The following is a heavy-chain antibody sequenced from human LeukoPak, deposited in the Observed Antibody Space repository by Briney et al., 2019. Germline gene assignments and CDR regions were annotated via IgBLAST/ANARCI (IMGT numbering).Heavy chain of an antibody. V-gene: IGHV4-34*01. J-gene: IGHJ3*02. CDR3: ARGPYSYDSSGAFDI. CDR1: GGSFSGYY. D-gene: IGHD3-22*01. Sequence: KSSDTLSLTCAVYGGSFSGYYWSWIPQPPGKGLEWIGEINHSGSTNYNPSLKSRVTISVDTSKNQFSLKLSSVTAADTAVYFCARGPYSYDSSGAFDIWGQGTMVTVSS. CDR2: INHSGST.